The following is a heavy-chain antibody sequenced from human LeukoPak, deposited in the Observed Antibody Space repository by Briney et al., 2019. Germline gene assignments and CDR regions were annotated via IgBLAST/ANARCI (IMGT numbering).Heavy chain of an antibody. CDR1: GGTFSSYA. CDR3: ARDPGPYYYYGMDV. Sequence: SVKVSCKASGGTFSSYAISWVRQAPGQGLEWMGGIIPIFGTANYAQKFQGRVTITRDTSASTAYMELSSLRSEDTAVYYCARDPGPYYYYGMDVWGQGTTVTVSS. V-gene: IGHV1-69*05. CDR2: IIPIFGTA. D-gene: IGHD1-14*01. J-gene: IGHJ6*02.